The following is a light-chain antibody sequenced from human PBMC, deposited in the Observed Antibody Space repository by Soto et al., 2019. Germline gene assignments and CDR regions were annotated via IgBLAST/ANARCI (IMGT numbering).Light chain of an antibody. J-gene: IGKJ1*01. CDR1: QSVISN. V-gene: IGKV3-15*01. Sequence: VVMTQSPATLSVSPGERATLSCRASQSVISNFAWYQQKPGQAPRLLIQDASTRATGVPARFSGSGSGTEFTLTISSLQSEDCAVYYCQQYNNWPPTFGQGTKVEIK. CDR2: DAS. CDR3: QQYNNWPPT.